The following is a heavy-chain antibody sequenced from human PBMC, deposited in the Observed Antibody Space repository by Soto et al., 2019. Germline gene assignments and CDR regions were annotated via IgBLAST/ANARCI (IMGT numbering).Heavy chain of an antibody. D-gene: IGHD2-2*01. CDR2: ISAYNGNT. V-gene: IGHV1-18*04. CDR3: ARDGIVVVPASTNYYYYGMDV. J-gene: IGHJ6*02. CDR1: GDTFTSYG. Sequence: QVQLVQSGAEVKKPGASAKVSCKASGDTFTSYGIIWVRQAPGQGLEWMGWISAYNGNTNYAQKLQGRVTMTTDTSTSTAYMELRSLRSDDTAVYYCARDGIVVVPASTNYYYYGMDVWGQGTTVTVSS.